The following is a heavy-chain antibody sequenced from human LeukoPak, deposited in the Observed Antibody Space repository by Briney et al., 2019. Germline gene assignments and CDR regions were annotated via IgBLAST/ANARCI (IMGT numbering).Heavy chain of an antibody. CDR3: ARGGYLRLDY. CDR1: GFIFTNYG. V-gene: IGHV3-7*03. Sequence: GGSLRLSCAPSGFIFTNYGMSWVRQAPGKGLEWVASIKQDANEKYYVDSVKGRFTISRDNAKNSLYLQMNSLRAEDTALYYCARGGYLRLDYWGQGTLVTVSS. CDR2: IKQDANEK. D-gene: IGHD2-2*01. J-gene: IGHJ4*02.